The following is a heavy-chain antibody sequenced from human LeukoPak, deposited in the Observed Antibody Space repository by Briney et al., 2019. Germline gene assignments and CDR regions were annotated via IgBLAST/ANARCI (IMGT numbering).Heavy chain of an antibody. Sequence: PSETLSLTCTVSGGSISSSSHYWGWIRQPPGKGLGWIGSIYSSGNTFYNSSLKSRVTISADTSKNQFSLRLSSVTAADTAVYYCARRDYGVPFDPWGQGALVTVSS. V-gene: IGHV4-39*01. CDR1: GGSISSSSHY. CDR3: ARRDYGVPFDP. D-gene: IGHD4-17*01. J-gene: IGHJ5*02. CDR2: IYSSGNT.